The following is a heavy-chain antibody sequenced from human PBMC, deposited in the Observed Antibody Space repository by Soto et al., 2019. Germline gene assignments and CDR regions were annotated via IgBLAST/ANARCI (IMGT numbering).Heavy chain of an antibody. CDR3: ARGGYCSSTSCSSLPYNWLDP. D-gene: IGHD2-2*01. V-gene: IGHV1-18*01. Sequence: QVQLVQSGAEVKKPGASVKVSCKASGYTFTSYGISWVRQAPGQGLEWMGWISAYNGNTNYAQKLQGRVTMTTDTSTSTAYMELRSLRSDDTAVYYCARGGYCSSTSCSSLPYNWLDPWGQGTLVTVSS. CDR2: ISAYNGNT. CDR1: GYTFTSYG. J-gene: IGHJ5*02.